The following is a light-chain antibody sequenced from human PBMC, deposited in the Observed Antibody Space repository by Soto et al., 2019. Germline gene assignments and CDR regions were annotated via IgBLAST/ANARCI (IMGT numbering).Light chain of an antibody. Sequence: DIVMTQSPDSLAVSLGERATINCKSSQSVLYSSNNKNYLAWYQQKPGQPPKLLIYWASTRESGVPDRFSGSGSWTDFTLTISSLQAEDVAVYYCQQYYSTPLTFGGGTKVEFK. CDR2: WAS. CDR1: QSVLYSSNNKNY. J-gene: IGKJ4*01. V-gene: IGKV4-1*01. CDR3: QQYYSTPLT.